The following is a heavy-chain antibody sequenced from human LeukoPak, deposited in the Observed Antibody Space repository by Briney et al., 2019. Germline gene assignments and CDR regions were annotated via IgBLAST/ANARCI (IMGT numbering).Heavy chain of an antibody. CDR3: ARPLSDYDSSGYYEAFSFDY. D-gene: IGHD3-22*01. CDR1: GYTFTSYY. CDR2: INPSGGST. V-gene: IGHV1-46*01. Sequence: GASVKVSCKASGYTFTSYYMHWVRQAPGQGLEWTGIINPSGGSTSYAQKFQGRVTMTRDTSTSTVYMELSSLRSEDTAVYYCARPLSDYDSSGYYEAFSFDYWGQGTLVTVSS. J-gene: IGHJ4*02.